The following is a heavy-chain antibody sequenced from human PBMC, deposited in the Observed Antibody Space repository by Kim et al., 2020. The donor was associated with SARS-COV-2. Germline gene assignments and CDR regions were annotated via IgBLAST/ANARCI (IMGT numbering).Heavy chain of an antibody. CDR3: ARDDGRTGTTWGDYFDY. J-gene: IGHJ4*02. Sequence: ASVKVSCKASGYTFSVKYIHWVRQAPGQGLEWMGIINPSRGSTIYAQKFQGRVTMTRDTSTSTVYMELTSLRSDDTAVYYCARDDGRTGTTWGDYFDYWGQGVLLTVSS. CDR2: INPSRGST. V-gene: IGHV1-46*01. D-gene: IGHD1-7*01. CDR1: GYTFSVKY.